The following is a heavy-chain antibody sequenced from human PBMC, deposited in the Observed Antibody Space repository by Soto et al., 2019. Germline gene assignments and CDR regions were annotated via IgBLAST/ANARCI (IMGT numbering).Heavy chain of an antibody. V-gene: IGHV1-18*04. CDR3: ARVAVDIVATTLNWFDP. Sequence: VQLVQSGAEVKKPGASVKVYCKASGYTFTSYGISWVRQAPGQGLEWVGWISAYNGNTNYAQKLQGRVTMTTDTSTRTAYMELRSLRSDDTAVYYCARVAVDIVATTLNWFDPWGQGTLVTFSS. J-gene: IGHJ5*02. CDR2: ISAYNGNT. CDR1: GYTFTSYG. D-gene: IGHD5-12*01.